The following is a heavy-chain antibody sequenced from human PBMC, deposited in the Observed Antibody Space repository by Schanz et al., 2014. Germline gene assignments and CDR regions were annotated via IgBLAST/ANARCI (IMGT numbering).Heavy chain of an antibody. CDR2: IDGKSTTV. J-gene: IGHJ6*02. CDR1: GFSFSSYS. CDR3: ARVRRRIATPSTPSFRNYYYYAMDV. D-gene: IGHD6-13*01. Sequence: DLEESGGGLIQRGESLRLSCSASGFSFSSYSMNWVRQAPGKGLEWLSYIDGKSTTVYYADSVKGRFTISRDNSKNTLYLQMNSLRAEDTSVYFCARVRRRIATPSTPSFRNYYYYAMDVWGQGTTVTVSS. V-gene: IGHV3-48*01.